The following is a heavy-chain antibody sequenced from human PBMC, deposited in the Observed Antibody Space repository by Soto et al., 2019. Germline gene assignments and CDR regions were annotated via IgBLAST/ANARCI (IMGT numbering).Heavy chain of an antibody. D-gene: IGHD3-10*01. V-gene: IGHV4-30-2*01. CDR3: ARRYGLSAFDI. CDR1: GGSISSGGYS. CDR2: IYHSGST. Sequence: PSETLSLTCAVSGGSISSGGYSWSWIRQPPGKGLEWIGYIYHSGSTYYNPSLKSRVTISVDTSKNQFSLKLSSVTAADTAVYFCARRYGLSAFDIWGQGTMVTVS. J-gene: IGHJ3*02.